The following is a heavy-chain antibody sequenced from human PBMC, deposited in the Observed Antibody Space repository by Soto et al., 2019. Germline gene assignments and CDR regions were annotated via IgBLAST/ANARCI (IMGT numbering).Heavy chain of an antibody. D-gene: IGHD2-15*01. CDR1: GFTFSSYG. V-gene: IGHV3-30*18. CDR3: ANDEGHSGPPPD. CDR2: ISYDGSNK. J-gene: IGHJ4*02. Sequence: QVQLVESGGGVVQPGRSLRLSCAASGFTFSSYGMHWVRQAPGKGLEWVAVISYDGSNKYYADSVKGRFTISRDNSKNTLYLQMNSLRAEDTAVYSCANDEGHSGPPPDWGQGTLVTVSS.